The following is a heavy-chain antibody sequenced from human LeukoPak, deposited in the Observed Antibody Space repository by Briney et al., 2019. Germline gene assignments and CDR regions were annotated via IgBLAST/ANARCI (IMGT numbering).Heavy chain of an antibody. J-gene: IGHJ3*02. CDR1: GYTFTSYG. V-gene: IGHV1-18*01. D-gene: IGHD3-22*01. CDR2: ISAYNGNT. CDR3: ARAVVMDNAFDI. Sequence: ASVKVSCKASGYTFTSYGISWVRQAPGQGLEWMGWISAYNGNTNYAQKLQGRVTVTTDTSTSTAYMELRSLRSDDTAVYYCARAVVMDNAFDIWGQGTMVTVSS.